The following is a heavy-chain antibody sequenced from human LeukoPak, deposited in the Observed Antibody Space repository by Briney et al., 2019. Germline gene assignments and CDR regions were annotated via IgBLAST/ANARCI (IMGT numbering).Heavy chain of an antibody. V-gene: IGHV3-7*01. CDR1: GFTFNNYW. Sequence: GGSLRLSCTASGFTFNNYWMNWVRQAPGKGLEWVANINQNGSEKYYVDSVKGRFTISRDNAKNSLYLQMDSVRAEDTAVYYCARDQGAGSDYWGQGTLVTVSS. CDR3: ARDQGAGSDY. J-gene: IGHJ4*02. D-gene: IGHD6-19*01. CDR2: INQNGSEK.